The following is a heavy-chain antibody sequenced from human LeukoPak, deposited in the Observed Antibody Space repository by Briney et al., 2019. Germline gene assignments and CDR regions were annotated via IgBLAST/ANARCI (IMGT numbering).Heavy chain of an antibody. CDR2: IYYSGST. J-gene: IGHJ5*02. Sequence: PSETLSLTCTVSGGSISSSSYYWSWIRQPPGTGLEWIGYIYYSGSTNYNPSLKSRATISVDTSKNQFSLKLSSVTAADTAVYYCARASTYYDIFWFDPWGQGTLVSVSS. CDR3: ARASTYYDIFWFDP. CDR1: GGSISSSSYY. D-gene: IGHD3-9*01. V-gene: IGHV4-61*01.